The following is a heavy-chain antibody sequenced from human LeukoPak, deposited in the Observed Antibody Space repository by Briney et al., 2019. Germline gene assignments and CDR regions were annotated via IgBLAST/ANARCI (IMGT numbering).Heavy chain of an antibody. CDR3: ARARGSGGMIAFDI. CDR2: IYHSGSA. D-gene: IGHD3-10*01. V-gene: IGHV4-30-2*01. J-gene: IGHJ3*02. CDR1: GGSISSGGYS. Sequence: SETLSLTCAVSGGSISSGGYSWSWIRQPPGKGLEWIGYIYHSGSAYYNPSLKSRVTRSVDRSKNQFSLKLSSVTAADTAVYYCARARGSGGMIAFDIWGQGTMVTVSS.